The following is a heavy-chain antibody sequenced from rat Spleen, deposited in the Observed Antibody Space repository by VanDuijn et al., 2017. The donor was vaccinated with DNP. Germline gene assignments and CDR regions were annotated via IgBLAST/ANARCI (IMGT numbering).Heavy chain of an antibody. CDR1: GFTFSDYY. J-gene: IGHJ1*01. Sequence: EVQLVESGGDLVQPGRALKLSCAASGFTFSDYYMAWVRRAPKKGLEWVATISYDGSSTYYGDSVTGRFTISRDNAKNTLYLQMNSLRSEDMATYYCARGSGTYYWYFDFWGPGTMVTVSS. CDR2: ISYDGSST. CDR3: ARGSGTYYWYFDF. V-gene: IGHV5-22*01. D-gene: IGHD5-1*01.